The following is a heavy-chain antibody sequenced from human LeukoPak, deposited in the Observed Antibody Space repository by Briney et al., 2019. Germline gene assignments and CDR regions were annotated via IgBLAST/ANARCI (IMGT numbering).Heavy chain of an antibody. D-gene: IGHD3-10*01. J-gene: IGHJ3*02. V-gene: IGHV1-69*04. CDR2: IIPLFHKA. CDR1: GGTFGGSS. Sequence: SVKVSCEASGGTFGGSSINWVRQAPGQGLEWMGRIIPLFHKADYTQKFQDRVTITADKSTNTVYMELSRLTFEDTGVFYCARVLHGDFGEGGFDIWGQGTTVTVSS. CDR3: ARVLHGDFGEGGFDI.